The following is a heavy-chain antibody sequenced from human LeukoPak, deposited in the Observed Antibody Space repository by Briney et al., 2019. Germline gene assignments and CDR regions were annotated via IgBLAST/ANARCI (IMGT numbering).Heavy chain of an antibody. CDR3: ASDPLVGAMDY. D-gene: IGHD1-26*01. CDR1: GFTFSDYY. J-gene: IGHJ4*02. V-gene: IGHV3-11*01. CDR2: ISRGGNTI. Sequence: GGSLRLSCAASGFTFSDYYMGWIRQAPGKGLEWVSFISRGGNTIYYADSVKGRFTVSRDNAKNSLYLQMNSLRAEDTAVYYCASDPLVGAMDYWGQGTLVTVSS.